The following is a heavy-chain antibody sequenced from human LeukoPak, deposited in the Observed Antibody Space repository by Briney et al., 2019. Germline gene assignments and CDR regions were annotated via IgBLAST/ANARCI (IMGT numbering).Heavy chain of an antibody. J-gene: IGHJ3*02. CDR1: GGAISSYY. CDR3: ARGRGEVVVAAWDVFDI. CDR2: MFYSGTT. D-gene: IGHD2-15*01. Sequence: SETLSLTCTVSGGAISSYYWSWIRQPPGQGLEWIAYMFYSGTTNYNPSLRSRVTISVDTSKNPFSLRLSSVTAADTAVYYCARGRGEVVVAAWDVFDIWGQGTMVTVSS. V-gene: IGHV4-59*08.